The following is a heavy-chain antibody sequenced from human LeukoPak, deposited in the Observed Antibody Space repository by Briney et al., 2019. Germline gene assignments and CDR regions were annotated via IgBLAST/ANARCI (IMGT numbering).Heavy chain of an antibody. J-gene: IGHJ3*02. Sequence: PGGSLRLSCAASGFTFSSYAMHWVRQTPGKGLEWVAVISYDGSNKYYADSVKGRFTISRDNSKNTLYLQMNSLRAEDTAVYYCARDPSYGPDAFDIWGQGTMVTVSS. CDR3: ARDPSYGPDAFDI. CDR1: GFTFSSYA. D-gene: IGHD4-17*01. V-gene: IGHV3-30-3*01. CDR2: ISYDGSNK.